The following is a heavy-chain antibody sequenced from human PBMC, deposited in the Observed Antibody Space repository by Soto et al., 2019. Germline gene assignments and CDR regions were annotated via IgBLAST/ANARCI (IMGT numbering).Heavy chain of an antibody. D-gene: IGHD1-26*01. CDR3: ARDAAVGLFDY. V-gene: IGHV1-18*01. J-gene: IGHJ4*02. CDR1: GYTFTSYG. Sequence: GASVKVSCKASGYTFTSYGLCWVRQAPGQGLEWMGWINPYNGNTKYAQKLQGRVTMTTDTSTSTAYMELRSLRSDDTAVYYCARDAAVGLFDYWGQGTLVTVSS. CDR2: INPYNGNT.